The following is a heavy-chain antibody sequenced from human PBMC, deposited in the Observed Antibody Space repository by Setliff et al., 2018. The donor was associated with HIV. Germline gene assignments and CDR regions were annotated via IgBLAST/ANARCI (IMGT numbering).Heavy chain of an antibody. V-gene: IGHV3-23*01. Sequence: GGSLRLSCAASGFTFSSYAMSWVRQAPGKGLEWISYISSSSSYTNYADSVKGRFTISRDNSKNTVYLQMNSLRVEDTAAYYCAKGISSGRSGMDVWGQGTTVTVSS. CDR1: GFTFSSYA. D-gene: IGHD3-10*01. CDR3: AKGISSGRSGMDV. CDR2: ISSSSSYT. J-gene: IGHJ6*02.